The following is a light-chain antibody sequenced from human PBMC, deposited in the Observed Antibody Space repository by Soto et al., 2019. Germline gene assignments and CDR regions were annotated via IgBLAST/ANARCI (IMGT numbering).Light chain of an antibody. Sequence: EIVMTQSPATLSVSPGERATLSCRASQSVSSNLAWYQQKPGQAPRLLIYGASTRATGITARFSGSGSGTEFTLTISRLQSEDFAVYYCQQYNNWPPDTFGQGNKLEIK. J-gene: IGKJ2*01. V-gene: IGKV3-15*01. CDR1: QSVSSN. CDR2: GAS. CDR3: QQYNNWPPDT.